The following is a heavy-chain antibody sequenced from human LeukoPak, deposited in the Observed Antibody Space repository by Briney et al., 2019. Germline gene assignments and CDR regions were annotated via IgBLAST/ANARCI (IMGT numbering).Heavy chain of an antibody. CDR1: GGSFSGYY. CDR2: FYYSEST. D-gene: IGHD1-1*01. Sequence: PSETLSLTCAVYGGSFSGYYWSWIRQPPGKGLEWIGSFYYSESTYYNPSLKSRVTISTDTSKNQFSLKLSSVTAADTAVYYCARLWRAAIDYGGQGILVTVSS. V-gene: IGHV4-34*01. CDR3: ARLWRAAIDY. J-gene: IGHJ4*02.